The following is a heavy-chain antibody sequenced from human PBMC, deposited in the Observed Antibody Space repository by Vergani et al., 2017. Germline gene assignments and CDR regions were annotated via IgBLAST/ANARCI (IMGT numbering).Heavy chain of an antibody. J-gene: IGHJ5*02. CDR3: ARGNYYGSGTYVDP. V-gene: IGHV3-66*02. Sequence: QLLQSGRGLVQPGGSLRLSCAASGSTVSGNYMTWVRQAPGKGLEWVSHIYSGDETYYADSVKGRVTISRDTSKNTLHLQINNLRVEDTAVYYCARGNYYGSGTYVDPWGQGTLVTVSS. D-gene: IGHD3-10*01. CDR2: IYSGDET. CDR1: GSTVSGNY.